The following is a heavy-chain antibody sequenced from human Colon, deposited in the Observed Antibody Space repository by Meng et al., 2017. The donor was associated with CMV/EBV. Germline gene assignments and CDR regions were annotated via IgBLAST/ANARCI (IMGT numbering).Heavy chain of an antibody. D-gene: IGHD6-19*01. V-gene: IGHV1-2*02. CDR3: VRSSGWSLFDY. CDR2: IRSDGSAT. CDR1: GYTCSDYY. J-gene: IGHJ4*02. Sequence: GQRIQSGAGVKEPGASVKVSGKTSGYTCSDYYMHWVRQGPGQGLEWMGWIRSDGSATNYAQKFRGRVTMTRDASVSTAYMELSGLTSDDTAVYFCVRSSGWSLFDYWGPGALVTVSS.